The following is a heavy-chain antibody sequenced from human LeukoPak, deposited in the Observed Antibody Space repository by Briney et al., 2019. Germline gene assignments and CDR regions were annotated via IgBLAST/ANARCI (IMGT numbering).Heavy chain of an antibody. Sequence: GGSLRLSCAASGFTFSSYWMHWVRQAPGKGLVWVSRINSDGSSTSYADSVKGRFTISRDNAKNSLYLQMNSLRAEDTAVYYCARASYYDSSGYYGGNDYWGQGTLVTVSS. CDR3: ARASYYDSSGYYGGNDY. CDR1: GFTFSSYW. V-gene: IGHV3-74*01. J-gene: IGHJ4*02. D-gene: IGHD3-22*01. CDR2: INSDGSST.